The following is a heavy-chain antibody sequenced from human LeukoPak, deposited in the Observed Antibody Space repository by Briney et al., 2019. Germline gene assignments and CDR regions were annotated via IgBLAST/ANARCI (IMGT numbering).Heavy chain of an antibody. D-gene: IGHD3-10*01. V-gene: IGHV4-39*01. J-gene: IGHJ4*02. CDR2: IYYSGNT. CDR3: ASYGSGSSRSFDY. Sequence: SETLSLTCAVSGVSISSSNSYWGWIRQPPGKGLEWIGSIYYSGNTYYNASLKSRVTISVDTSKNQFSLKLSSVTAADTAVYYCASYGSGSSRSFDYWGQGTLVTVSS. CDR1: GVSISSSNSY.